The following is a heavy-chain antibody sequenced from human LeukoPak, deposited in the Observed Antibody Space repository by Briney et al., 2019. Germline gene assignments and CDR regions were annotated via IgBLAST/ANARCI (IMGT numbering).Heavy chain of an antibody. Sequence: SVKVSCKASGGTFSSYAISWVRQAPGQGLEWMGRIIPIFGTANYAQKFQGRVTITTDESTSTAYMELSSLRSEDTAVYYCARETCSGGSCYLGYWGQGTLVTVSS. V-gene: IGHV1-69*05. CDR1: GGTFSSYA. CDR3: ARETCSGGSCYLGY. D-gene: IGHD2-15*01. CDR2: IIPIFGTA. J-gene: IGHJ4*02.